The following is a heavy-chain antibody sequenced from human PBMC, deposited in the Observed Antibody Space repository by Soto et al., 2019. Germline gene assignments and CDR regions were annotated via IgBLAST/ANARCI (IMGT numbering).Heavy chain of an antibody. V-gene: IGHV4-61*01. CDR3: ARDSGAYKPFDS. J-gene: IGHJ4*02. D-gene: IGHD1-26*01. CDR1: GGSVSSGNYY. CDR2: IHYDGST. Sequence: QVQLQESGPGLVKPSETLSLTCTVSGGSVSSGNYYWSWIRQPPGKGLEWIGNIHYDGSTYYSPSLKSRGNMSADTSKNQFSLKLNSVTAADTAVYYCARDSGAYKPFDSWGQGTLVTVSS.